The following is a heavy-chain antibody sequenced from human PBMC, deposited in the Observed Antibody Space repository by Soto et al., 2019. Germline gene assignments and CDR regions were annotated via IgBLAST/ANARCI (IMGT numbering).Heavy chain of an antibody. V-gene: IGHV1-69*18. CDR3: ANPSGYYFGLGSHDEASDM. CDR2: IVPMFATT. J-gene: IGHJ3*02. Sequence: QVQLVQSGAEVKKPGSSVKVSCKASGGTFNSYAISWVRLAPGQGLEWVGRIVPMFATTDYAQKLQGRVSITADESTNTAYMELSSLRSEDTAIYYCANPSGYYFGLGSHDEASDMWGQGTGVTVFS. CDR1: GGTFNSYA. D-gene: IGHD3-10*01.